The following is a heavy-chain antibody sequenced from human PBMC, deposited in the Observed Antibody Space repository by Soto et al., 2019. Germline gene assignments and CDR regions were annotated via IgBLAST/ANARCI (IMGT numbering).Heavy chain of an antibody. CDR2: IYFSGTT. D-gene: IGHD3-9*01. Sequence: QVQLQESGPGLVKPSQTLSLTCTVSGFSIGTGGYYWTWIRQHPGRGLEWVGNIYFSGTTYHNPSLQSRIFISIDRAKNQFSLRLSSVTAADTAVYYCARGLGESGDDISPIEYWGQGTLVTVSS. V-gene: IGHV4-31*03. J-gene: IGHJ4*02. CDR3: ARGLGESGDDISPIEY. CDR1: GFSIGTGGYY.